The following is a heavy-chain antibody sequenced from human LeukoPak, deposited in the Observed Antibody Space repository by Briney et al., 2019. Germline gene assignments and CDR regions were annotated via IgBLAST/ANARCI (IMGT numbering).Heavy chain of an antibody. CDR1: GGSISSYY. J-gene: IGHJ4*02. CDR3: ARRPADYYGGNYYFDY. V-gene: IGHV4-59*01. D-gene: IGHD4-23*01. CDR2: IYYSGST. Sequence: SETLSLTCTVSGGSISSYYWSWIRQPPGKGLEWIGYIYYSGSTNYNPSLKSRVTISVDTSKNQFSLKLSSVTAADTAVYYCARRPADYYGGNYYFDYWGQGTLVTVSS.